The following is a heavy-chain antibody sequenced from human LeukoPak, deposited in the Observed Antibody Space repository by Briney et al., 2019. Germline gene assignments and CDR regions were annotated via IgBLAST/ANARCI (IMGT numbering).Heavy chain of an antibody. CDR1: GFKFADYD. CDR3: SRSTWRYTMDV. CDR2: IRNTVYGGTI. V-gene: IGHV3-49*03. Sequence: QPGGSLRLSCSVSGFKFADYDMSWLRQAPGKGLEWVGFIRNTVYGGTIKYAAAVKGRFTISRDDSKSIAYLQMNSLQSEDTAVYFCSRSTWRYTMDVWGQGTTVTVSS. J-gene: IGHJ6*02. D-gene: IGHD5-24*01.